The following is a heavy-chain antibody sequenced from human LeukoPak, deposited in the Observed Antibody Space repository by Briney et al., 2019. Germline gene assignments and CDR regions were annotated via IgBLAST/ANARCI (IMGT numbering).Heavy chain of an antibody. CDR2: IIPIFGTA. V-gene: IGHV1-69*01. Sequence: SVKVSCKASGGTFSSYAISWVRQAPGQGLEWMGGIIPIFGTANYAQKFQGRVTITADESTSTAYMELSSLRSEDTAVYYCARAHSGHDSDWFDPWGQGNLVTVSS. J-gene: IGHJ5*02. CDR3: ARAHSGHDSDWFDP. CDR1: GGTFSSYA. D-gene: IGHD5-12*01.